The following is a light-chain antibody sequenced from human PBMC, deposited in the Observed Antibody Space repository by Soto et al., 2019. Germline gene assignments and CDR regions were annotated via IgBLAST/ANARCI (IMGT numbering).Light chain of an antibody. Sequence: QSVLTQPRSVSGSPGQSVTISCTGTSSDVGGYNYVSWYQQHPGKVPKLMIFDVTTRPSGVPDRFSGSKSGYTASLTISGLQAEDEADYYCCSYAGRYTWVFGGGTKVTVL. V-gene: IGLV2-11*01. CDR1: SSDVGGYNY. CDR3: CSYAGRYTWV. CDR2: DVT. J-gene: IGLJ3*02.